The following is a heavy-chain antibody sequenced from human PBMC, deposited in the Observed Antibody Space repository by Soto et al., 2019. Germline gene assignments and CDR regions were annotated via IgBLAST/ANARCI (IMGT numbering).Heavy chain of an antibody. CDR3: ARQRTDYGTDV. Sequence: EVQLVGSGGGLVKPGGSLRLSCAASGFTFSGSDMIWVRQSPGKGLEWVSSISSSRSYKYYADSLDGRITISRDNAKNSLFLQMNSLRAEDTAVYYCARQRTDYGTDVWGQGTTVTVSS. CDR1: GFTFSGSD. CDR2: ISSSRSYK. V-gene: IGHV3-21*01. J-gene: IGHJ6*02.